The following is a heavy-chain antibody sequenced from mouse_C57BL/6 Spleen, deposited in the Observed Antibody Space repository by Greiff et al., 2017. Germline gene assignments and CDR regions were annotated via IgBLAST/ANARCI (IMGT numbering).Heavy chain of an antibody. CDR1: GFSFNTYA. Sequence: EVQLVESGGGLVQPKGSLKLSCAASGFSFNTYAMNWVRQAPGKGLEWVARIRSKSNNYATYYADSVKDRFTISRDDSESMLYLQMNNLKTEDTAMYYCVTHGRDDMDDWGQGTSVTVST. CDR2: IRSKSNNYAT. J-gene: IGHJ4*01. V-gene: IGHV10-1*01. CDR3: VTHGRDDMDD.